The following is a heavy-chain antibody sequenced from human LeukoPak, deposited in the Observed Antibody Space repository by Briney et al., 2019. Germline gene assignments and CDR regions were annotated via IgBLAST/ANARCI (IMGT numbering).Heavy chain of an antibody. CDR2: IYYSGNT. D-gene: IGHD6-13*01. CDR3: AKQDPAAGSDY. Sequence: SETLSLTCTVSGGSIIGDYWSWIRQPPGKGLEGIGYIYYSGNTNYNPALKRRVTISVDTSKNQFSLRLKSVTAADTAVYYCAKQDPAAGSDYWGQGTLVIVSS. CDR1: GGSIIGDY. V-gene: IGHV4-59*08. J-gene: IGHJ4*02.